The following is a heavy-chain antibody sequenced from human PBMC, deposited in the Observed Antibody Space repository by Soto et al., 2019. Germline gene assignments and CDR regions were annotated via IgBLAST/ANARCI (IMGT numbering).Heavy chain of an antibody. Sequence: GGSLRLSCAASGFTFSSYGMHWVRQAPGKGLEWVAVISYDGSNKYYADSVKGRFTISRDNSKNTLYLQMNSLRAEDTAAYYCAKDLISMVRGVDYYYYGMDVWGQGTTVTVSS. V-gene: IGHV3-30*18. CDR2: ISYDGSNK. CDR3: AKDLISMVRGVDYYYYGMDV. J-gene: IGHJ6*02. D-gene: IGHD3-10*01. CDR1: GFTFSSYG.